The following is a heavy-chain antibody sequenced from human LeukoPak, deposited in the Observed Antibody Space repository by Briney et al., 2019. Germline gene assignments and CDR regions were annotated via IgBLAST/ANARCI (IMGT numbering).Heavy chain of an antibody. CDR2: IIPIFGTA. Sequence: SVKVSXKASGGTFSSYAISWVRQAPGQGLEWMGGIIPIFGTANYAQKFQGRVTITTDESTSTAYMELSSLRSEDTAVYYCASSLLWFGEFHIRTFDYWGQGTLVTVSS. V-gene: IGHV1-69*05. CDR1: GGTFSSYA. D-gene: IGHD3-10*01. CDR3: ASSLLWFGEFHIRTFDY. J-gene: IGHJ4*02.